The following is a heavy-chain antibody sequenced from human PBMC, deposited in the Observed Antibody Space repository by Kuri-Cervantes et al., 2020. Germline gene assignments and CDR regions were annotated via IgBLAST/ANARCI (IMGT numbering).Heavy chain of an antibody. CDR2: INHSGST. V-gene: IGHV4-34*01. D-gene: IGHD2-21*01. J-gene: IGHJ4*02. Sequence: GSLRLSCAVYGGSFSGYHWGWIRQPPGKGLEWIGEINHSGSTNYNPSLKSRVTISVDTSKNQFSLKLSSVTAADTAVYYCARVGILGFARWGQGTLVTVSS. CDR1: GGSFSGYH. CDR3: ARVGILGFAR.